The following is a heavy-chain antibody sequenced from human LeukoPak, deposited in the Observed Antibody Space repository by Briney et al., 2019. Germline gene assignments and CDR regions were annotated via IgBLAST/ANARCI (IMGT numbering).Heavy chain of an antibody. CDR3: ARQNDFRLDY. D-gene: IGHD3-3*01. J-gene: IGHJ4*02. CDR2: IYPGDSDT. Sequence: GGSLRLSRKGSGYTFSSYWIGWVRQMPGKGLEWMGIIYPGDSDTRYSPSLQGQVTISVDTSIGTAYLQWSSLKASDTAIYYCARQNDFRLDYWGQGTLVTVSS. CDR1: GYTFSSYW. V-gene: IGHV5-51*01.